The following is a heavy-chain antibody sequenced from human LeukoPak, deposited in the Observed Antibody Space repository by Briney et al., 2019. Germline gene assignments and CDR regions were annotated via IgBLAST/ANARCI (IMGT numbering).Heavy chain of an antibody. CDR1: GDSVSSNSAS. J-gene: IGHJ4*02. CDR3: AREGGIFYMIDY. V-gene: IGHV6-1*01. D-gene: IGHD2-8*01. CDR2: TYYRSKWCN. Sequence: PSQTLSLTCAISGDSVSSNSASWHWIRQSPSRGLEWLGRTYYRSKWCNNYAVSVKSRITIKPDTSKNQFSLQLNSVTSEDTAVYYCAREGGIFYMIDYWGQGTLVTVSS.